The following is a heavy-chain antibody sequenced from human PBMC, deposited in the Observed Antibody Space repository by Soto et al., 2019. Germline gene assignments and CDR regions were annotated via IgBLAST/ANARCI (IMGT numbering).Heavy chain of an antibody. CDR2: ISGSGGST. CDR3: AKEHATYYYGSGHGPSLSWDRPKHYFDY. V-gene: IGHV3-23*01. Sequence: GGSLRLSCAASGFTFSSYAMSWVRQAPGKGLEWVSAISGSGGSTYYADSVKGRFTISRDNSKNTLYLQMNSLRAEETAVYYCAKEHATYYYGSGHGPSLSWDRPKHYFDYWGQGTLVTVSS. D-gene: IGHD3-10*01. CDR1: GFTFSSYA. J-gene: IGHJ4*02.